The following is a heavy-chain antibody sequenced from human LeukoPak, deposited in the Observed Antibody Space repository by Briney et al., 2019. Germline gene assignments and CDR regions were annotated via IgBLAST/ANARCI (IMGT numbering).Heavy chain of an antibody. CDR3: ASNTARHYYMDV. J-gene: IGHJ6*03. CDR1: GGSITSHY. Sequence: SETLSLTCTVSGGSITSHYWSWIRQPPGRGLEWIGYIYYGGGSNYNPSLQSRVTISLDTSKNQFSLTLSSVTVADTAVYYCASNTARHYYMDVWGKGTTVTVSS. V-gene: IGHV4-59*11. D-gene: IGHD5-18*01. CDR2: IYYGGGS.